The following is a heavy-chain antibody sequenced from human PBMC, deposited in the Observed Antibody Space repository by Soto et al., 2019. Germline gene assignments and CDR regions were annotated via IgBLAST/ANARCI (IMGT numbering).Heavy chain of an antibody. D-gene: IGHD6-19*01. CDR3: ARYSSGGWFGRSAFDI. CDR2: IYYSGSS. V-gene: IGHV4-59*01. Sequence: SETLSLTCTISSGSINGFSSNCIRQTPGKGLEWIGYIYYSGSSNYNPSLKSRVNISVDTSKNQFSLKLSSVTAADTAVYYCARYSSGGWFGRSAFDIWGQGTMVTVSS. J-gene: IGHJ3*02. CDR1: SGSINGFS.